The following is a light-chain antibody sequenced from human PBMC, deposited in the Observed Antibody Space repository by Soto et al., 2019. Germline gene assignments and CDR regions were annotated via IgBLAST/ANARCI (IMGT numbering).Light chain of an antibody. V-gene: IGKV3-20*01. Sequence: ENVLTRSPCTLSLSPAARATLSCRASQSVAKNYLAWFQHKPGQAPRLLIWDASSRATGIPDRFSGSGSGTDFTLTVSRLEPEDFAVYYCQQYADSPLTFGGGTKVDIK. CDR1: QSVAKNY. CDR3: QQYADSPLT. J-gene: IGKJ4*01. CDR2: DAS.